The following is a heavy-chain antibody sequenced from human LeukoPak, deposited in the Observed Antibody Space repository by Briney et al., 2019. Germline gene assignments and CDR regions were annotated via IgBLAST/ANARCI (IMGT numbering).Heavy chain of an antibody. V-gene: IGHV4-30-4*01. Sequence: SQTLSLTCIVSGGSISSGDHYWSWIRQPPGKGLEWIGHIHYSGSTYYNPSLKSRLTISVDTSKNQFSLNLRSVTAADTAVYYCARDTVHRVAAVEGSYWGQGTLVTVSS. J-gene: IGHJ4*02. CDR1: GGSISSGDHY. D-gene: IGHD6-13*01. CDR2: IHYSGST. CDR3: ARDTVHRVAAVEGSY.